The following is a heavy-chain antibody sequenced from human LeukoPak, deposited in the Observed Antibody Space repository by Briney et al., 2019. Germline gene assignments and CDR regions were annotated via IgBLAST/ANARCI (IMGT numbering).Heavy chain of an antibody. J-gene: IGHJ3*02. D-gene: IGHD5-24*01. CDR2: IYYSGST. V-gene: IGHV4-59*01. CDR3: AISERAYHDAFDI. Sequence: SETLSLTCTVSGGSLSSYYRSWIRQPPGKGLEWIGYIYYSGSTNYNPSLKSRVTISVDTSKNQFSLKLSSVTAADTAVYYCAISERAYHDAFDIWGQGTMVTVSS. CDR1: GGSLSSYY.